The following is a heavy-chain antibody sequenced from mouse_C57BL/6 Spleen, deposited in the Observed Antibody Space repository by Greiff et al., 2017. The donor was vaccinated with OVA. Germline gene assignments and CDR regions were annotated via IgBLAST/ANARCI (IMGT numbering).Heavy chain of an antibody. CDR1: GYTFTSYW. Sequence: QVQLQQPGAELVKPGASVKLSCKASGYTFTSYWMHWVKQRPGQGLEWIGMIHPNSGSTNYNEKFKSKATLTVDKSSSTAYMELSSLTSEDSAVYYCARTLYYDYDYWGQGTTLTVSS. D-gene: IGHD2-4*01. CDR2: IHPNSGST. J-gene: IGHJ2*01. V-gene: IGHV1-64*01. CDR3: ARTLYYDYDY.